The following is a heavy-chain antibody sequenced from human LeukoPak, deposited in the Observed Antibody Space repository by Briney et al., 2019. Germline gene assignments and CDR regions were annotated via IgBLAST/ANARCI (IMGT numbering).Heavy chain of an antibody. CDR1: GFTFSNAW. V-gene: IGHV3-23*01. CDR2: ISGSGGST. J-gene: IGHJ6*03. D-gene: IGHD1-26*01. Sequence: PGGSLRLSCAASGFTFSNAWMSWVRQAPGKGLEWVSAISGSGGSTYYADSVKGRFTISRDNSKNTLYLQMNSLRAEDTAVYYCAKAGRAGSYYYYMDVWGKGTTVTVSS. CDR3: AKAGRAGSYYYYMDV.